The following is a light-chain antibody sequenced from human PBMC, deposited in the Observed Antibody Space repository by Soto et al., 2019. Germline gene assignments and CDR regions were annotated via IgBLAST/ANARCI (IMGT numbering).Light chain of an antibody. CDR3: QQYGSSPVT. V-gene: IGKV3-20*01. Sequence: EIVLTQSPGTLSLSPGERATLSCWASQSISSNYLAWYQQKPGQAPRLLISGSSIRATGIPKRFSGSASGTNFTLTISSVEPEEFAVFYCQQYGSSPVTFGHGTKVDFK. CDR1: QSISSNY. CDR2: GSS. J-gene: IGKJ3*01.